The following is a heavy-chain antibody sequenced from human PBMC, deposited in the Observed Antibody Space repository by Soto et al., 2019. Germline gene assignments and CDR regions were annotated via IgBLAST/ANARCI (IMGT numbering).Heavy chain of an antibody. CDR1: GGSIGSGDYY. CDR3: ARDSRRRADSGTRPLYYFDY. CDR2: IYYTGNT. D-gene: IGHD1-26*01. V-gene: IGHV4-30-4*01. Sequence: QVQLKESGPGLVKPSQTLSLTCSVSGGSIGSGDYYWSWVRQSPGKGLEWIGYIYYTGNTYYNPSLGSRVTFSVDTSQNQLSLRVSDVTVADTAVYYCARDSRRRADSGTRPLYYFDYWGQGTLVTVSS. J-gene: IGHJ4*02.